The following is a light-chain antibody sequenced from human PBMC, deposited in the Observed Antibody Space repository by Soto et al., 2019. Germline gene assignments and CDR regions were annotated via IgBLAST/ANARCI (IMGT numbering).Light chain of an antibody. CDR2: STN. Sequence: QAVVTQEPSFSVSPGRTVTLTCGLSSGSVSISYYPSWYQQTPGQAPRTLIYSTNTRSSGVPDRFSGSILGNKAALTITGAQADDESDYYCVLYMGSGIWEFGGGTKLTVL. V-gene: IGLV8-61*01. J-gene: IGLJ3*02. CDR3: VLYMGSGIWE. CDR1: SGSVSISYY.